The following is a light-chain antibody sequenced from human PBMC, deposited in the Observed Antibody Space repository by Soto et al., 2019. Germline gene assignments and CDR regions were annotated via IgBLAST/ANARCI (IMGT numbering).Light chain of an antibody. J-gene: IGKJ4*01. Sequence: EIVLTQSPATLSLSPGERATLSCRASQSVSSYLAGYQQKPGQAPRLLIYDASNSATGIPARFSGSGSGTDFTLTISSLEPDDFAVYYCQQRSDWPSTFGGGTKVQIK. CDR2: DAS. CDR1: QSVSSY. V-gene: IGKV3-11*01. CDR3: QQRSDWPST.